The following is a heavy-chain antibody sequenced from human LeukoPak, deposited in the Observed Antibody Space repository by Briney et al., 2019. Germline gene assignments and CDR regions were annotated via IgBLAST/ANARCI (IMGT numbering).Heavy chain of an antibody. CDR1: GFTFSTYA. CDR3: AKGPITRIDY. Sequence: GGSLRLSCAASGFTFSTYAMSWVRQAPGKGLDWVSVISGSGGSTYYADSVKGRFTISRDNSKNTLYLQVNSLRADDTAVYYCAKGPITRIDYWGQGTLVTVPA. J-gene: IGHJ4*02. V-gene: IGHV3-23*01. D-gene: IGHD1-14*01. CDR2: ISGSGGST.